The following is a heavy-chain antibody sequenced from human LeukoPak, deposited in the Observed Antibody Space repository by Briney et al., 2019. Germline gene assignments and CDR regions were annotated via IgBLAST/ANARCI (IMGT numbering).Heavy chain of an antibody. V-gene: IGHV4-39*07. CDR2: IYYSGST. Sequence: PSETLSLTCTVSGGSISSSSYYWGWIRQPPGKGLEWIGSIYYSGSTYYNPSLKSRVTISVDTSKNQFSLKLSSVTAADTAVYYCARGRTLFASWGQGPLVTVSS. CDR3: ARGRTLFAS. J-gene: IGHJ4*02. CDR1: GGSISSSSYY.